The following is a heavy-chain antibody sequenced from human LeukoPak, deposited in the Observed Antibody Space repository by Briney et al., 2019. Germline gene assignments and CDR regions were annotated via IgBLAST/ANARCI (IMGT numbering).Heavy chain of an antibody. D-gene: IGHD6-19*01. CDR2: IYYSGST. J-gene: IGHJ3*02. CDR3: SRATVAGLYDAFDI. V-gene: IGHV4-59*01. Sequence: PSETLSLTCTVSGVSISSYYWSWIRQPPGKGLEWIGYIYYSGSTNYNPSLKSRVTISVDTSKNQFSLKLSSVTAADTAVYYCSRATVAGLYDAFDIWGQGTMVTVSS. CDR1: GVSISSYY.